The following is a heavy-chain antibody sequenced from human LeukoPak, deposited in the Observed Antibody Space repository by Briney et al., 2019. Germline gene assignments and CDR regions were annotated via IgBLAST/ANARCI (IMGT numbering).Heavy chain of an antibody. D-gene: IGHD3-10*01. CDR1: AFTVSSNY. J-gene: IGHJ5*02. V-gene: IGHV3-66*01. CDR3: ARDRRSHYNTSGSFGIDP. Sequence: TGGSLRLSCAPSAFTVSSNYMTWVRQAPGEGLEWVSSIYRDGTTYYADSVKGRFTISRDTSENTLYLQMNSLSAGDSAVYYCARDRRSHYNTSGSFGIDPWGQGTLVTVSS. CDR2: IYRDGTT.